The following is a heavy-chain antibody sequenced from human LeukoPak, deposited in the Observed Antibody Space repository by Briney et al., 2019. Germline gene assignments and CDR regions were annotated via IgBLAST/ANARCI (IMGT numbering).Heavy chain of an antibody. CDR1: GGSISSGGYS. CDR2: IYHSGST. CDR3: ARQPGIAAAGQGNYFDY. J-gene: IGHJ4*02. V-gene: IGHV4-30-2*01. Sequence: PSQTLSLTCAVSGGSISSGGYSWRWIRQPPGKGLEWFGYIYHSGSTYYNPSLKSRVTMSVDTSKNQFSLKLSSVTAADTAVYYRARQPGIAAAGQGNYFDYWGQGTLVTVSS. D-gene: IGHD6-13*01.